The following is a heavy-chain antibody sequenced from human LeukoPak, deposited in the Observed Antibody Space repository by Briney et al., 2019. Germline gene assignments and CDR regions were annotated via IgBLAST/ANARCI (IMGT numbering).Heavy chain of an antibody. CDR1: GFTFSSYA. D-gene: IGHD1-1*01. Sequence: GGSLRLSCAASGFTFSSYAMHWVRQAPGKGLEWVAVISYDGSNKYYADSVKGRFTISRDNSKNTLYLQMNSLRAEDTAVYYCAKVWVPNWNDNSELDDAFDIWGQGTMVTVSS. CDR3: AKVWVPNWNDNSELDDAFDI. J-gene: IGHJ3*02. V-gene: IGHV3-30-3*01. CDR2: ISYDGSNK.